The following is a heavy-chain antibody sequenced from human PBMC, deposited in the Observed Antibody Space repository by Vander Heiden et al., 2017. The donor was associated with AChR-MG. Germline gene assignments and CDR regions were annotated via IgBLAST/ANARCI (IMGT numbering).Heavy chain of an antibody. CDR1: GYTFTSYY. V-gene: IGHV1-46*03. Sequence: QVQLVQSGAEVKKPGASVKVSCKASGYTFTSYYMHWVRQAPGQGLEWMGIINPSGGSTSYAQKFQGRVTMTRDTSTSTVYMELSSLRSEDTAVYYCARGRPVVVTRTLRWFDPWGQGTLVTVSS. D-gene: IGHD2-21*02. CDR3: ARGRPVVVTRTLRWFDP. J-gene: IGHJ5*02. CDR2: INPSGGST.